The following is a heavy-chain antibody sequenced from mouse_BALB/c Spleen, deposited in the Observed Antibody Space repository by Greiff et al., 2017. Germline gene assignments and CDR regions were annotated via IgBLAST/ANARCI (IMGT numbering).Heavy chain of an antibody. V-gene: IGHV1-7*01. CDR3: AHYYGSSLDY. Sequence: QVQLKQSGPNLAKPGPSVTLSCKVSGYSFTSYWWHWVKKRPGQGLEWIGYINPSTGYTENNQKFRDKATWAADKSSSTAYMQLSSLTSEDSAVYYCAHYYGSSLDYWGQGTTLTVSS. CDR1: GYSFTSYW. D-gene: IGHD1-1*01. CDR2: INPSTGYT. J-gene: IGHJ2*01.